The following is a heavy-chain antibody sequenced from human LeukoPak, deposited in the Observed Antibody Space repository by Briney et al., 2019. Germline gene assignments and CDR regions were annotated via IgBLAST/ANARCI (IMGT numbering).Heavy chain of an antibody. CDR1: GGSISSSSYY. D-gene: IGHD3-22*01. V-gene: IGHV4-39*01. Sequence: SETLSLTCTVSGGSISSSSYYWGWIRQPPGKGLEWIGRIYHSGITFYNPSLKSRVTISVDTSKNQFSLNLSSVTAADTAVYYCARRGSGYYLGYWGQGTLVTVSS. CDR3: ARRGSGYYLGY. CDR2: IYHSGIT. J-gene: IGHJ4*02.